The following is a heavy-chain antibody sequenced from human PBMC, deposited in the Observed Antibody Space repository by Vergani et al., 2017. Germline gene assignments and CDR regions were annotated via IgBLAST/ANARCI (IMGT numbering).Heavy chain of an antibody. D-gene: IGHD6-19*01. V-gene: IGHV1-69*08. CDR1: GGTFSSYT. CDR2: IIPILGIA. J-gene: IGHJ5*02. Sequence: QVQLVQSGAEVKKPGSSVKVSCKASGGTFSSYTISWVRQAPGQGLEWMGRIIPILGIANYAQKFQGRVTITADKSTSTAYMELSSLRSEDTAVYYCARERYSSGWSWFDPWGQGTLVTVSS. CDR3: ARERYSSGWSWFDP.